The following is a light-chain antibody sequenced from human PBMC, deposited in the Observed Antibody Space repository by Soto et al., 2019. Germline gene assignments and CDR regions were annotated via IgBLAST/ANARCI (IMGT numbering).Light chain of an antibody. V-gene: IGKV1-5*03. CDR3: QQYSSYPRT. CDR1: QSIRSW. J-gene: IGKJ1*01. Sequence: IQMTQSPSTLSASVGGRVTITCRASQSIRSWLAWYQQKPGKAPKLLIYKASSLESGVPSRLSGRGSGAEFTLTISSLHPDDFAPYYCQQYSSYPRTFGQGTKVEIK. CDR2: KAS.